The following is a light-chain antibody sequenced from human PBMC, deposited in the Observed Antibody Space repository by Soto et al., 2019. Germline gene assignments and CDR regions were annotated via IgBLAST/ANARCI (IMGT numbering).Light chain of an antibody. J-gene: IGKJ1*01. CDR1: QSIGNR. CDR3: QQYNDYSWT. V-gene: IGKV1-5*03. CDR2: KAS. Sequence: IQITQSPFTVSASIGDRVTITCRASQSIGNRLAWYQRKPGKAPRLLIYKASTLEIGVPSRFSGSGSGTEFTLTISSLQPDDVAIYYCQQYNDYSWTFGQGTKVDIK.